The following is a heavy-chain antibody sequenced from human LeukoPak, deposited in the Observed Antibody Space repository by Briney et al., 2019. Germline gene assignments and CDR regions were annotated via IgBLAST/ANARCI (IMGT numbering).Heavy chain of an antibody. D-gene: IGHD3-16*01. J-gene: IGHJ4*02. CDR3: VREYHGVYFDF. CDR1: GYIFTSYY. V-gene: IGHV1-46*03. Sequence: ASVKVSCKASGYIFTSYYMHWVRQAPGQGLEWLGVVYPSAGTSDPAQRFRARITLSDDTSTSTAYMELRSLKSEDTAIYFCVREYHGVYFDFWGQGTLVTVSS. CDR2: VYPSAGTS.